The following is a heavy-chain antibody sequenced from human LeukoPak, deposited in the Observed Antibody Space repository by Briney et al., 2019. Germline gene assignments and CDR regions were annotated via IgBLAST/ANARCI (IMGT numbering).Heavy chain of an antibody. CDR1: GFSWNKYS. J-gene: IGHJ5*02. CDR3: ARDMYSSSWVWFDP. V-gene: IGHV3-7*01. Sequence: PGGALKLSVAATGFSWNKYSRRRVGQAQGVGLGGVGNIKKDGSEKYYVDSVKGRFTISRDNAKNSLYLQMNSLRAEDKAVYYCARDMYSSSWVWFDPWGQGTLVTVSS. D-gene: IGHD6-13*01. CDR2: IKKDGSEK.